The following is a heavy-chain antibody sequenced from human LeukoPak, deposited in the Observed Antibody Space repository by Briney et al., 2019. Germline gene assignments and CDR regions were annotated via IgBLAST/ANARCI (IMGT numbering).Heavy chain of an antibody. CDR3: ARDIGSPVDY. V-gene: IGHV3-30*03. D-gene: IGHD3-16*02. J-gene: IGHJ4*02. Sequence: GGSLRLSCAASGFTFSDYGMHWVRQAPGKGLEWVAVISYDGSNKHYADSVKGRFTFSRDNSKNMLYLQMNSLRAEDTAVYYCARDIGSPVDYWGQGTLVTVSS. CDR2: ISYDGSNK. CDR1: GFTFSDYG.